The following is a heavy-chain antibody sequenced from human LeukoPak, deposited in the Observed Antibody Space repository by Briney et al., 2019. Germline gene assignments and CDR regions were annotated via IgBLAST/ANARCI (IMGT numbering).Heavy chain of an antibody. D-gene: IGHD2-21*02. J-gene: IGHJ4*02. CDR1: GFTFSNYA. V-gene: IGHV3-64*01. CDR3: ARDLRLKELAYCGGDCLDY. Sequence: PGGSQRLSCAASGFTFSNYAMHWVRQAPGKGLEYVSAISSNGGSTYYANSVKGRFTISRDNSKNTLYLQMGSLRAEDMAVYYCARDLRLKELAYCGGDCLDYWGQGTLVTVSS. CDR2: ISSNGGST.